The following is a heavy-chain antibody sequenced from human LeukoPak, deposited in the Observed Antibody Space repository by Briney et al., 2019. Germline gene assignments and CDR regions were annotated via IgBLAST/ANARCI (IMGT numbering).Heavy chain of an antibody. CDR3: AREVTYYGSGSYHKNFDY. J-gene: IGHJ4*02. Sequence: TLSLTCTVSGGSISSGSYYWSWIRQPAGKGLEWIGRIYTSGCTNYNPSLKSRVTISVDTSKNQFSLKLSSETAADTAVYYCAREVTYYGSGSYHKNFDYWGQGTLVTVSS. CDR2: IYTSGCT. V-gene: IGHV4-61*02. CDR1: GGSISSGSYY. D-gene: IGHD3-10*01.